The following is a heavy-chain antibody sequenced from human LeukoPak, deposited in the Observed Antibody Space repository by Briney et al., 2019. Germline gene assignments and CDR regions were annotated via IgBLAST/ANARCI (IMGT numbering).Heavy chain of an antibody. V-gene: IGHV1-18*01. Sequence: ASVKVSCKASGYTFTSYGSSWVRQAPGQGLEWMGWISAYNGNTNYPQKLQGRVTMTTDTPTSTAYMELRSLRSDDTAVYYCARDLEPSHTTNAAFDIWGQGTMVTV. CDR3: ARDLEPSHTTNAAFDI. J-gene: IGHJ3*02. D-gene: IGHD1-1*01. CDR2: ISAYNGNT. CDR1: GYTFTSYG.